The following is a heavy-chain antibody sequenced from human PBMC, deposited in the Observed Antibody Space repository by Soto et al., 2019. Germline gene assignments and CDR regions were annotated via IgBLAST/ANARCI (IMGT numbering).Heavy chain of an antibody. J-gene: IGHJ4*02. Sequence: QVQLVQYGGEVKKPGASVRVSCKTSGYTFTSYGISWVRQAPGQGLEWLGWISGYNGNTNYAQLLQGRVTMTRDTSTSTAYMELRSLRSDDTAVYYCARVPRGTWYAHLLYWGQGTPVTVSS. V-gene: IGHV1-18*04. CDR1: GYTFTSYG. CDR3: ARVPRGTWYAHLLY. D-gene: IGHD2-8*01. CDR2: ISGYNGNT.